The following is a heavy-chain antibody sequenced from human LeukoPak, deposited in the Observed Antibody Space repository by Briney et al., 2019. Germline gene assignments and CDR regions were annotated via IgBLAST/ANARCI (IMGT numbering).Heavy chain of an antibody. CDR2: IYYSGST. D-gene: IGHD6-19*01. CDR1: GGSISSYY. J-gene: IGHJ4*02. CDR3: ARDSRSGWYDY. V-gene: IGHV4-59*01. Sequence: SETLSLTCTVPGGSISSYYWSWIRQPPGKGLEWIGYIYYSGSTNYNPSLKSRVTISVDTSKNQFSLKLSSVTAADTAVYYCARDSRSGWYDYWGQGTLVTVSS.